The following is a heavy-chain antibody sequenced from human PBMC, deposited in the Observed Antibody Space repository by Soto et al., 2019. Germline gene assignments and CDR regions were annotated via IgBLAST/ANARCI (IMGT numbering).Heavy chain of an antibody. CDR2: ISGSGGST. Sequence: HPGGSLRLSCAASGFTFSIYAMSWFRQAPGKGLEWVSAISGSGGSTYYADSVKGRFTISRDNSKNTLYLQMNSLRAEDTAVYYCAKQYGDYAYFQHWGQGTLVTVSS. V-gene: IGHV3-23*01. J-gene: IGHJ1*01. D-gene: IGHD4-17*01. CDR1: GFTFSIYA. CDR3: AKQYGDYAYFQH.